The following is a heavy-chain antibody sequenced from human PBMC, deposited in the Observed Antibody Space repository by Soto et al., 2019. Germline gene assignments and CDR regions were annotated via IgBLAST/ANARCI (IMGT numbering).Heavy chain of an antibody. V-gene: IGHV1-2*02. Sequence: QVQLVQSGAEVKKPGASVKVSCKASGYIFTGYYMHWLRQAPGQGLEWMGWFNTNSGGTKYAQKFQGRVTMTNDTSINTAYMELSGLISDDPAAYYCARGDFDSSANYYAGWFDPWCQGTLVTVSS. D-gene: IGHD3-22*01. CDR1: GYIFTGYY. CDR3: ARGDFDSSANYYAGWFDP. J-gene: IGHJ5*02. CDR2: FNTNSGGT.